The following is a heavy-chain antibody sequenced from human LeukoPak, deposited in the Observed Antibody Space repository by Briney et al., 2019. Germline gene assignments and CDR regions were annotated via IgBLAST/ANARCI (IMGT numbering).Heavy chain of an antibody. V-gene: IGHV4-34*01. Sequence: PSETLSLTCAVYGGSFSGYYWSWIRQPPGKGLEWIGEINHSGSTNYNPSLKSRVTISVDTSKNQFSLKLSSVTAADTAVYYCARNVGRGYSGHHFDYWGQGTLVTVSS. CDR2: INHSGST. J-gene: IGHJ4*02. CDR3: ARNVGRGYSGHHFDY. CDR1: GGSFSGYY. D-gene: IGHD5-12*01.